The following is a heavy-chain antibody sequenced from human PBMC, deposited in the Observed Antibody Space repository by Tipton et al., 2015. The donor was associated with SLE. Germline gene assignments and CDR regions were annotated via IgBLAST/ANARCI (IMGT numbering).Heavy chain of an antibody. CDR1: GGSISSYY. Sequence: TLSLTCTVSGGSISSYYWSWIRQPPGRGLEWIGYIYYSGSTNYNPSLKSRVTISVDTSKNHFSLKLSSVTAADTAVYYCARAEGSWDAFDIWGQGTMVTVSS. J-gene: IGHJ3*02. CDR3: ARAEGSWDAFDI. D-gene: IGHD2-15*01. CDR2: IYYSGST. V-gene: IGHV4-59*01.